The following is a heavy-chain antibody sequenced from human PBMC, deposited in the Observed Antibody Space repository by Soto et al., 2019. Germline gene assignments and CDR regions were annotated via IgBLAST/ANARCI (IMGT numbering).Heavy chain of an antibody. J-gene: IGHJ4*02. Sequence: QVQLVESGGGAVQPGGSRRLSCAASEFTFSNYAMHWVRQAPGKGLQWFAVISYDGNNKYYVDSVEGRFTISRDNSKNPVYPQLNSLRLEYTAASYWARGPSYRDSSLDHCGQRTLVTVSS. CDR1: EFTFSNYA. V-gene: IGHV3-30*03. CDR3: ARGPSYRDSSLDH. CDR2: ISYDGNNK. D-gene: IGHD4-4*01.